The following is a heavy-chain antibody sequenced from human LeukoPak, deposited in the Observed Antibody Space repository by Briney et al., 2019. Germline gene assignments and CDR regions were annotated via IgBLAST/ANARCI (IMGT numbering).Heavy chain of an antibody. Sequence: GESLKISCKGSGYSFSNYWIAWVRQMPGKGLEWMGIIYPGDSDTRYSPSFQGQVAISADKSISTAYLQWSSLKASDTAMYYCALRGIAVAGTRGYFDYWGQGTLVTVSS. CDR2: IYPGDSDT. D-gene: IGHD6-19*01. V-gene: IGHV5-51*01. CDR1: GYSFSNYW. J-gene: IGHJ4*02. CDR3: ALRGIAVAGTRGYFDY.